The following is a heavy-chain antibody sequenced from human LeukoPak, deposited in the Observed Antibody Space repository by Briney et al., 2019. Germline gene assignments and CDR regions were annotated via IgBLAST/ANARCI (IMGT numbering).Heavy chain of an antibody. V-gene: IGHV4-39*07. Sequence: SETLSLTCTVSGGSISSSSYYWGWIRQPPGKGLEWIGSIYYSGSTYYNPSLKSRVTISVDTSKNQFSLKLSSVTAADTAVYYCARDSRSGWYGFDPWGQGTLVTVSS. CDR1: GGSISSSSYY. D-gene: IGHD6-19*01. J-gene: IGHJ5*02. CDR2: IYYSGST. CDR3: ARDSRSGWYGFDP.